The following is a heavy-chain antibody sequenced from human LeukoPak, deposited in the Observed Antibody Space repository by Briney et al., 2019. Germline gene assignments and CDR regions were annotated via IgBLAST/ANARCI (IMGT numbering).Heavy chain of an antibody. CDR1: GFTFSDYY. V-gene: IGHV3-7*01. Sequence: GGSLRLSCAASGFTFSDYYMSWIRQAPGKGLEWVANIKQDGSEKYYVDSVKGRFTISRDNAKNSLYLQMNSLRAEDTAVYYCARDYGYYYGSGSYFQSPYYMDVWGKGTTVTVSS. J-gene: IGHJ6*03. D-gene: IGHD3-10*01. CDR3: ARDYGYYYGSGSYFQSPYYMDV. CDR2: IKQDGSEK.